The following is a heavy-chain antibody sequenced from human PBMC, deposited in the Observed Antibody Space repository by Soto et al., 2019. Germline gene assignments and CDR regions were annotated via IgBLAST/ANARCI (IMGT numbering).Heavy chain of an antibody. Sequence: PGGSLRLSCAASGFTFSSYGMHWVRQAPGKGLEWVAVIWYDGSNKYYADSVKGRFTISRDNSKNTLYLQMNSLRAEDTAVYYCARDNYYDSSYLDYWGQGTLVTVSS. CDR3: ARDNYYDSSYLDY. V-gene: IGHV3-33*01. J-gene: IGHJ4*02. CDR2: IWYDGSNK. D-gene: IGHD3-22*01. CDR1: GFTFSSYG.